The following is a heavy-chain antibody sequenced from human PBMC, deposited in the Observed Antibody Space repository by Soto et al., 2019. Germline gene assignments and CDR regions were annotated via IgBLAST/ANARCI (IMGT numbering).Heavy chain of an antibody. J-gene: IGHJ6*02. CDR1: GFTLSGYA. Sequence: PGGSLRLSCAASGFTLSGYAMDWVRQAPGKGLEYVSGISSNGVGTYYANSVQGRFTISRDNSKNTVYLQINSLRPEDTVVYYCARFGSVIVFVVAATKDDFCYGMDVWGQGTTVTVSS. D-gene: IGHD2-15*01. V-gene: IGHV3-64*01. CDR2: ISSNGVGT. CDR3: ARFGSVIVFVVAATKDDFCYGMDV.